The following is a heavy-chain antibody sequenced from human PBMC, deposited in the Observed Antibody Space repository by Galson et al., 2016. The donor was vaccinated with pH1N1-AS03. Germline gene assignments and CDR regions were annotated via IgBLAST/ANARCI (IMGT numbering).Heavy chain of an antibody. CDR3: ARRREDQVLSSPRDV. D-gene: IGHD1-26*01. Sequence: QSGAEVKKPGESLQISCKGSGYSFTNHWIAWVRQMPGKGLEWMGFIYPVDSDTRYSPSFQGQVTISADKSVTTAYLQWSSLKAADTARYLCARRREDQVLSSPRDVWGRGTTVIVSS. V-gene: IGHV5-51*01. CDR1: GYSFTNHW. CDR2: IYPVDSDT. J-gene: IGHJ6*02.